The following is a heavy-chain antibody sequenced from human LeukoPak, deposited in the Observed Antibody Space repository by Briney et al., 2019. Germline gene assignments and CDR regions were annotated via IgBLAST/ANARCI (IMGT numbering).Heavy chain of an antibody. CDR1: GGSISSGGYY. D-gene: IGHD3-9*01. Sequence: SETLSLTCTVSGGSISSGGYYWSWIRQPPGKGLEWIGYIYYSGSTYYNPSLKSRVTISVDTSKNQFSLKLSSVTAADTAVYYCARCMHDWESFDYWGQGTLVTVSS. CDR3: ARCMHDWESFDY. V-gene: IGHV4-30-4*01. J-gene: IGHJ4*02. CDR2: IYYSGST.